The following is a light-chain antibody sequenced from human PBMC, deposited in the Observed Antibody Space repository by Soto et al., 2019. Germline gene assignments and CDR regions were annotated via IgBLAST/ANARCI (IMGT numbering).Light chain of an antibody. CDR1: SSDVGGYNY. CDR3: CSYAGSYTLV. CDR2: DVS. Sequence: ALTQPRSVSGSPGQSVTISCTGTSSDVGGYNYVSWYQQHPGKAPKLMIYDVSKRPSGVPDRFSGSKSGNTASLTISGLQAEDEADYYCCSYAGSYTLVFGGGTQLTVL. V-gene: IGLV2-11*01. J-gene: IGLJ3*02.